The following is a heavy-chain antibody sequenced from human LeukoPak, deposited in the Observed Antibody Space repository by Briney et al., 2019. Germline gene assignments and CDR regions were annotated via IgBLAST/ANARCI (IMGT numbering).Heavy chain of an antibody. CDR3: ARGNYYDSSGYYDFDY. CDR2: INHSGST. CDR1: GGSFSGYY. D-gene: IGHD3-22*01. J-gene: IGHJ4*02. Sequence: SETLSLTCAVYGGSFSGYYWSWIRQPPGKGLEWIGEINHSGSTNYNPSLKSRVTISVDTSKNQFSLKLSSVTAADTAVYYCARGNYYDSSGYYDFDYWGQGTLVTVSP. V-gene: IGHV4-34*01.